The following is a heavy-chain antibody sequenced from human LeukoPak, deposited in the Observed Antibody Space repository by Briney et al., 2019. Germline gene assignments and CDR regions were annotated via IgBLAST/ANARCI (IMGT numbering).Heavy chain of an antibody. CDR2: INPNSGGT. Sequence: ASVKVSCKASGYTFTGYYMHWVRQAPGQGLEWMGWINPNSGGTNYAQKFQGRVTMTRDTSISTAYMELSRLRSVDTAVYYCAREGVVPEWYYFDYWGQGTLVTVSS. J-gene: IGHJ4*02. V-gene: IGHV1-2*02. D-gene: IGHD2-2*01. CDR1: GYTFTGYY. CDR3: AREGVVPEWYYFDY.